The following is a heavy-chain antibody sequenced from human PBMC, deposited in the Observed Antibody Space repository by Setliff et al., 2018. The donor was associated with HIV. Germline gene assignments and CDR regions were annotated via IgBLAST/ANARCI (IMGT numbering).Heavy chain of an antibody. D-gene: IGHD5-12*01. CDR1: GDSLSSGTYY. CDR2: VSYSGST. CDR3: ARRGAYGYDYFDY. J-gene: IGHJ4*02. Sequence: SETLSLTCSVAGDSLSSGTYYWGWIRQPPGKGLEWIGSVSYSGSTLYNPSLKSRVTISVDASRNQFSLKLNSVTAADTAVYYCARRGAYGYDYFDYWGPGILVTVSS. V-gene: IGHV4-39*07.